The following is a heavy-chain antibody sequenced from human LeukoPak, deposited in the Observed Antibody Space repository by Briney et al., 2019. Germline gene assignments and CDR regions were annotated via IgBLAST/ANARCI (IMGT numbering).Heavy chain of an antibody. Sequence: GRSLRLSCAASGFTFSSYAMHWVRQAPGKGLEWVAVISYDGSNKYYADSVKGRFTISRDNSKNTLYLQMNSLRAEDTAVYYCAREDYVWGSYRTFDYWGQGTLVTVSS. CDR3: AREDYVWGSYRTFDY. CDR1: GFTFSSYA. J-gene: IGHJ4*02. CDR2: ISYDGSNK. V-gene: IGHV3-30-3*01. D-gene: IGHD3-16*02.